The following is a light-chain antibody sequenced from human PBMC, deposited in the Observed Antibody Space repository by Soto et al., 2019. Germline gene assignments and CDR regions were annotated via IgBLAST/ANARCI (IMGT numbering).Light chain of an antibody. CDR3: EQYNNCPPWT. CDR2: GAS. Sequence: EIVMTQSRSSLSVSPGERASISYRASQSVSSNLAWYQQKPGQAPRLLIYGASTRATGIPARFSGSGSGTEFALTISSLQSEDFAVYYCEQYNNCPPWTFGQGTKVEIK. J-gene: IGKJ1*01. V-gene: IGKV3-15*01. CDR1: QSVSSN.